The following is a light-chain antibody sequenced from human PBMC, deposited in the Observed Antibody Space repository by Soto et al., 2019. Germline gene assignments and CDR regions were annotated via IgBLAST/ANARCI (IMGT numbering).Light chain of an antibody. V-gene: IGKV3-11*01. CDR2: DAS. Sequence: EIVMTHSPATLSVSPGERATISCRASHSVRSDLAWYQQKPGQSPRLLIFDASTRATGIPARFSGSGAGTDFILTISSLEPDDFSVYFCQQRSNWPPFTLGPGTKVDIK. J-gene: IGKJ3*01. CDR3: QQRSNWPPFT. CDR1: HSVRSD.